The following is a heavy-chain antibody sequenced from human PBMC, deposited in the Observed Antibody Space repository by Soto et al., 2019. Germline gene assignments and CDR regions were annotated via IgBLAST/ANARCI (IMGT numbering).Heavy chain of an antibody. V-gene: IGHV4-38-2*01. J-gene: IGHJ4*02. Sequence: SETLSLTCAVSGSSISSGYYWGWIRQPPGKGLEWIGIIYHSGSAYYNPSLRSRVTISVDTSKNQFSLRLGSVTAADTAVYYCGSAYNYGSSFDYWGQGTLVTVSS. D-gene: IGHD3-10*01. CDR2: IYHSGSA. CDR1: GSSISSGYY. CDR3: GSAYNYGSSFDY.